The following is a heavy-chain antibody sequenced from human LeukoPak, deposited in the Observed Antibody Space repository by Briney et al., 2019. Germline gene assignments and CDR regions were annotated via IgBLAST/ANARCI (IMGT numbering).Heavy chain of an antibody. CDR1: GGSISSYY. J-gene: IGHJ4*02. V-gene: IGHV4-59*01. Sequence: SETLSLTCTVSGGSISSYYWSWIRQPPGKGLEWIGYIYYSGSTKYSPSLKSRVTISVDTSKNQFSLKLSSVTAADTAVYYCARESRDVETEGFDYWGQGTLVTVSS. D-gene: IGHD5-24*01. CDR2: IYYSGST. CDR3: ARESRDVETEGFDY.